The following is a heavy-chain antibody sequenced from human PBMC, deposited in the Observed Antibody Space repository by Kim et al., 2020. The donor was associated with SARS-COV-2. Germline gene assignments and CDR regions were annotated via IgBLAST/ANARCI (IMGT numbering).Heavy chain of an antibody. J-gene: IGHJ4*02. Sequence: LKSRVTISVDTSKNHFSLKLSSVTAADTAVYYCARGRGYYYGSGSYYNVDWGQGTLVTVSS. CDR3: ARGRGYYYGSGSYYNVD. D-gene: IGHD3-10*01. V-gene: IGHV4-34*01.